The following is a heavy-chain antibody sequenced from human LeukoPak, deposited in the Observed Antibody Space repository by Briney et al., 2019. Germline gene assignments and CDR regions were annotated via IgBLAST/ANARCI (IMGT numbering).Heavy chain of an antibody. CDR1: GGSISSYY. V-gene: IGHV4-59*01. D-gene: IGHD6-19*01. Sequence: PSETLSLTCTVSGGSISSYYWSWIRQPPGKGLEWIGYIYYSGSTNYNPSLKSRVTISVDTSKNQFSLKLSSVTAADTAVYYCARDRREQWTLSDIWGQGTMVTVSS. CDR2: IYYSGST. CDR3: ARDRREQWTLSDI. J-gene: IGHJ3*02.